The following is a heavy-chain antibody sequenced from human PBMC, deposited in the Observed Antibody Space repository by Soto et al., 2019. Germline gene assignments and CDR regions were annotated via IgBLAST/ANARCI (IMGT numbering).Heavy chain of an antibody. CDR1: GFIFSDYA. V-gene: IGHV3-30-3*01. Sequence: GGSLRLSCVASGFIFSDYAMHWARQAPGKGLEWVALISPTGTNQYYADSAKGRFTISRDNSKNTLYLQMNSLRPEDTGLYYCARENSRISPRLFQHWGHGTLVTVSS. D-gene: IGHD6-6*01. J-gene: IGHJ1*01. CDR3: ARENSRISPRLFQH. CDR2: ISPTGTNQ.